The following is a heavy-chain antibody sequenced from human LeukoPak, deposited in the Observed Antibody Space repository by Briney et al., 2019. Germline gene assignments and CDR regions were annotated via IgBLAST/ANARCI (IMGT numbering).Heavy chain of an antibody. D-gene: IGHD2-8*01. J-gene: IGHJ4*02. Sequence: GGSLRLSCAASGFTFSSYSMNWVRQAPGKGLEWVSSISSSSYIYYADSVKGRFTISRDNAKNSLYLQMNSLRAEDTAVYYCAKGSTNARPYYFDYWGQGSLVTVSS. CDR1: GFTFSSYS. V-gene: IGHV3-21*04. CDR3: AKGSTNARPYYFDY. CDR2: ISSSSYI.